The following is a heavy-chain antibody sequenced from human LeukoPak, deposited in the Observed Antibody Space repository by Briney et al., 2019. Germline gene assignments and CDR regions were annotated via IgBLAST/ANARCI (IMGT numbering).Heavy chain of an antibody. Sequence: GASVKVSCKASGYTFTGYYMHWVRQAPGQGLEWMGWISAYNGNTNYAQKLQGRVTMTTDTSTSTAYMELRSLRSDDTAVYYCARDDYYEYGMDVWGQGTTVTVSS. CDR1: GYTFTGYY. CDR3: ARDDYYEYGMDV. D-gene: IGHD3-22*01. CDR2: ISAYNGNT. J-gene: IGHJ6*02. V-gene: IGHV1-18*04.